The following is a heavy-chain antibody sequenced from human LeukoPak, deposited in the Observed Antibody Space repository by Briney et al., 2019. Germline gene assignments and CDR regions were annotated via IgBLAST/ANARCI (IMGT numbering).Heavy chain of an antibody. V-gene: IGHV3-30*19. CDR2: IWYDGSNK. Sequence: PGRSLRLSCAASGFTFSSYGMHWVRQAPGKGLEWVAVIWYDGSNKYYADSVKGRFTISRDNSKNTLYLQMNSLRAEDTAVYYCARDPYSSSPFFDYWGQGTLVTVSS. CDR3: ARDPYSSSPFFDY. D-gene: IGHD6-6*01. J-gene: IGHJ4*02. CDR1: GFTFSSYG.